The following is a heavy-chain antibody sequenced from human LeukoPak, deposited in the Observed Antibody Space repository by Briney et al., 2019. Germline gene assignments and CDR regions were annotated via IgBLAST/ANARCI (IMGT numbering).Heavy chain of an antibody. V-gene: IGHV4-31*03. D-gene: IGHD1-26*01. CDR3: AREDSGGSLGFFDY. Sequence: SETLSLTCTVSGGSISSGGYYWSWIRQHPGKGLEWIGYIYYSGSAYYNPSLKSRVTISVDTSKNQFSLKLSSVTAADTAVYYCAREDSGGSLGFFDYWGQGILVTVSS. CDR2: IYYSGSA. J-gene: IGHJ4*02. CDR1: GGSISSGGYY.